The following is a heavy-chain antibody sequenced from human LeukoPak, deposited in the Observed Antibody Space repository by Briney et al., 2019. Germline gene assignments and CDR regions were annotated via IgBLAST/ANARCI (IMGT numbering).Heavy chain of an antibody. CDR2: INPNSGGT. J-gene: IGHJ5*02. D-gene: IGHD6-13*01. CDR3: ARLRVAAGTGSWFDP. V-gene: IGHV1-2*02. CDR1: GYTFTGYY. Sequence: ASVKVSCKASGYTFTGYYMHWVRQAPGQGLEWMGWINPNSGGTNYAQKFQGRVTMTRDTSISTAYMELSRLRSDDTAVYYCARLRVAAGTGSWFDPWGPGTLVTVSS.